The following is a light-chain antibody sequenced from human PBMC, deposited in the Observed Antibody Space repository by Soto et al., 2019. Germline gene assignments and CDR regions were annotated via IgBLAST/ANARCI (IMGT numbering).Light chain of an antibody. J-gene: IGLJ1*01. V-gene: IGLV3-25*02. CDR3: QSADNSGIYYV. CDR1: ALPKQY. Sequence: SYELTQPPSVSVSPGQTARITCSGDALPKQYAYWYQQKPGQAPILVIYKDTERPSGIPERFSGSSSGTTVTLTISGVQAGDEAGYYCQSADNSGIYYVFGTGTKVTV. CDR2: KDT.